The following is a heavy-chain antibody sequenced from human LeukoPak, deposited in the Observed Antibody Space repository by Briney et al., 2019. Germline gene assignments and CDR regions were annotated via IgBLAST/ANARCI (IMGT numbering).Heavy chain of an antibody. Sequence: SETLSLTCTVSGGSISSSSYYWGWIRQPPGKGLEWIGSIYYSGSTYYNPSLKSRVTISVDTSKNQFSLKLSSVTAADTAVYYCASYSSSYNWFDPWGLGTLVTVSS. CDR1: GGSISSSSYY. CDR2: IYYSGST. J-gene: IGHJ5*02. V-gene: IGHV4-39*01. D-gene: IGHD6-6*01. CDR3: ASYSSSYNWFDP.